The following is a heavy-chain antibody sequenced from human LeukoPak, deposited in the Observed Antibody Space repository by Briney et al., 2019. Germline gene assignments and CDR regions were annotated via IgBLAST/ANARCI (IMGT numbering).Heavy chain of an antibody. J-gene: IGHJ4*02. CDR2: MSYIGIT. Sequence: SETLSLTCTVSGDSISSTTYWWGWIRQSPGKGLEWIGSMSYIGITSYNPSLKSRATISVDTSKDQFSLMLSSVTAADTAVYYCTRLPLDYSLDHWGQGTPVSVSS. CDR1: GDSISSTTYW. D-gene: IGHD4-11*01. CDR3: TRLPLDYSLDH. V-gene: IGHV4-39*01.